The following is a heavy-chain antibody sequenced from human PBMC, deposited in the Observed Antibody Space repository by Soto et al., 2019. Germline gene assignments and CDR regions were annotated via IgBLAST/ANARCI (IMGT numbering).Heavy chain of an antibody. CDR2: LYSGGST. V-gene: IGHV3-53*01. CDR1: GFTVSTYY. Sequence: EVQLVESGGGSIQPGGSLSLSCAVSGFTVSTYYMSWVRQAPGKGMEWVSALYSGGSTYYADSVKGRFTISRDNSKNTLHLQMNCLRAEDTAISCCARHRDAFSSTFDYWGQGNLVSVSS. CDR3: ARHRDAFSSTFDY. J-gene: IGHJ4*02. D-gene: IGHD3-3*02.